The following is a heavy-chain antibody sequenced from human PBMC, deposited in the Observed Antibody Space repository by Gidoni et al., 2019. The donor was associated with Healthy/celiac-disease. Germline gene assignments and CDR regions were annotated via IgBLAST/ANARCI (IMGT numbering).Heavy chain of an antibody. J-gene: IGHJ4*02. CDR3: AREGVATTYFDY. V-gene: IGHV3-30-3*01. Sequence: QVQLVESGGGVVQPGRSLRLSCAASGFPFSSYAMHWVRQAPGKGLEWVAVISYDGSNKYYADSVKGRFTISRDNSKNTLYLQMNSLRAEDTAVYYCAREGVATTYFDYWGQGTLVTVSS. D-gene: IGHD5-12*01. CDR1: GFPFSSYA. CDR2: ISYDGSNK.